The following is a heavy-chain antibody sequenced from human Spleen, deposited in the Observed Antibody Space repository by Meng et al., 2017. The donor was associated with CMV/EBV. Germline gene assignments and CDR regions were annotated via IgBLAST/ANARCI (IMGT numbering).Heavy chain of an antibody. CDR3: AKASCSSTSCYTIFTLDYYYGMDV. CDR1: GFIFDDYA. D-gene: IGHD2-2*02. CDR2: ISWNSGSI. J-gene: IGHJ6*02. Sequence: GESLKISCAASGFIFDDYAMHWVRQAPGKGLEWVSGISWNSGSIGYADSVKGRFTISRDNAKNSLYLQMNSLRAEDTALYYCAKASCSSTSCYTIFTLDYYYGMDVWGQGTTVTVSS. V-gene: IGHV3-9*01.